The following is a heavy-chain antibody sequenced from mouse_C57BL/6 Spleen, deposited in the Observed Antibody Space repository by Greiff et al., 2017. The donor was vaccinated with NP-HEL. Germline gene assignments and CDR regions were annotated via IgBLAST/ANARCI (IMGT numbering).Heavy chain of an antibody. CDR1: GFTFSDYG. CDR2: ISSGSSTI. V-gene: IGHV5-17*01. CDR3: GRGDGNFHYYAMDY. Sequence: EVQGVESGGGLVKPGGSLKLSCAASGFTFSDYGMHWVRQAPEKGLEWVAYISSGSSTIYYADTVKGRFTISSDNAKNTLFLQMTSLRSDDTAMYYCGRGDGNFHYYAMDYWGQGTSVTVSS. D-gene: IGHD2-1*01. J-gene: IGHJ4*01.